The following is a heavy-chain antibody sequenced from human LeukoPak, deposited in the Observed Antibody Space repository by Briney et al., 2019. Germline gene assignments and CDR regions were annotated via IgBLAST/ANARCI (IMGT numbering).Heavy chain of an antibody. CDR3: AREPGTDYRKYYFDY. Sequence: GGSLRLSCAASGFTVSSYSMSWVRQAPEMGLEWVSVLYSGGTTYYADSVKGRFTISRDNSKDTLYLQMDSLRAEDTAVYYCAREPGTDYRKYYFDYWGQGTLVTVSP. CDR1: GFTVSSYS. J-gene: IGHJ4*02. CDR2: LYSGGTT. D-gene: IGHD1-14*01. V-gene: IGHV3-53*01.